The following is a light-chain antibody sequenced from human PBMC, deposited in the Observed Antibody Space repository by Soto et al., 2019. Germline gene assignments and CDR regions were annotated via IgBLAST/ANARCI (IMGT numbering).Light chain of an antibody. CDR3: QQSYSTPPWT. CDR1: QSISNY. V-gene: IGKV1-39*01. Sequence: DIQMTQSPSSLSASVGDRVTITCRASQSISNYLNWYQQKPGKAPNLLIYAASILQSGVPSRFSGSGSGTDFTLTISSLQPEDFATYFCQQSYSTPPWTFGQGTKVDI. CDR2: AAS. J-gene: IGKJ1*01.